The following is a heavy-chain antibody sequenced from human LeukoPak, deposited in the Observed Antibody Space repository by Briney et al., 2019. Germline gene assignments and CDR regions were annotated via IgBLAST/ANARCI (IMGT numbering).Heavy chain of an antibody. CDR1: GFTFGDYA. J-gene: IGHJ4*02. CDR3: TRGYNWNYGYFDN. Sequence: GGSLGLSCTASGFTFGDYAMSWVRQAPGKGLEWVGFIRSKAYGGTTEYAASVKGRFTISRDDSKSIAYLQMNSLKTEDTAVYYCTRGYNWNYGYFDNWGQGTLVTVSS. CDR2: IRSKAYGGTT. V-gene: IGHV3-49*04. D-gene: IGHD1-7*01.